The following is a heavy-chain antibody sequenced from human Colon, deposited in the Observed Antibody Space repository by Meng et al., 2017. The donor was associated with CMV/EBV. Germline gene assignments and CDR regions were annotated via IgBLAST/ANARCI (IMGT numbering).Heavy chain of an antibody. V-gene: IGHV3-30*04. D-gene: IGHD6-13*01. J-gene: IGHJ6*02. CDR3: ARDRIAAAGTLIPNYYYYYGMDV. CDR1: GFTFSSYA. CDR2: ISYDGSNK. Sequence: GSLKISCAASGFTFSSYAMHWVRQAPGKGLEWVAVISYDGSNKYYADSVKGRFTISRDNSKNTLYLQMNSLRAEDTAVYYCARDRIAAAGTLIPNYYYYYGMDVWGQGTTVTVSS.